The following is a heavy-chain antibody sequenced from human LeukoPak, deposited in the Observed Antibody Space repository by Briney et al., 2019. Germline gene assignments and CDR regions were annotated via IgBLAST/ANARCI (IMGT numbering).Heavy chain of an antibody. J-gene: IGHJ4*02. D-gene: IGHD2-8*01. CDR2: ISSSSRTI. V-gene: IGHV3-48*01. Sequence: GGSLRLSCAASGFTFSSYNMNWVRQAPGKGLEWVSYISSSSRTIYYADSVKGRFTISRDNAKNSLYLQMNSLRAEDTAVYYCAKDAAMVARNYFDYWGQGTLVTVSS. CDR1: GFTFSSYN. CDR3: AKDAAMVARNYFDY.